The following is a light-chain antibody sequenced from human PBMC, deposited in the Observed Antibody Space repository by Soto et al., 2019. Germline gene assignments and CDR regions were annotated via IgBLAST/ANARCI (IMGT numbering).Light chain of an antibody. Sequence: DIQMTQSPSTLSASVGDRVTITCRASQSISSWLAWYQQRPGKAPKLLIYKASTLESGVPSRFSGSGSGTEFTLTINSLQPDDFATYYCQQYNVYWTFGQGTKVDIK. CDR2: KAS. CDR3: QQYNVYWT. V-gene: IGKV1-5*03. CDR1: QSISSW. J-gene: IGKJ1*01.